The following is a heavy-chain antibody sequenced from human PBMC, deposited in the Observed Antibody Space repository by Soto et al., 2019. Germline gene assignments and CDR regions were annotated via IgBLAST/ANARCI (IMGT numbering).Heavy chain of an antibody. CDR3: ARDAFVAAGGTLDY. J-gene: IGHJ4*02. CDR2: IYNDGGT. CDR1: GFTFSTNY. Sequence: PGGSLRLSCTASGFTFSTNYMTWVRQAPGKGLEWVSFIYNDGGTYYADSVKGRLTISKDNSKNTLFLQMDSLRAEDTAVYYCARDAFVAAGGTLDYWGQGT. D-gene: IGHD6-13*01. V-gene: IGHV3-66*01.